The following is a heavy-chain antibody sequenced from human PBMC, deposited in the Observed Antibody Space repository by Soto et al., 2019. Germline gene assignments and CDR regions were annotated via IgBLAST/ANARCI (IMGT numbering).Heavy chain of an antibody. CDR2: IIAIFGAA. Sequence: QVQLVQSGAEVKKPGSSVKVSCKASGGTFSNFAVSWVRQAPGQGLEWMGGIIAIFGAAHYPQQFQDRVTITTDESTATAYMELSSLRPEDTAVYYCARGGYSSGWDNWGQGTLITVSS. CDR1: GGTFSNFA. D-gene: IGHD6-19*01. CDR3: ARGGYSSGWDN. J-gene: IGHJ4*02. V-gene: IGHV1-69*01.